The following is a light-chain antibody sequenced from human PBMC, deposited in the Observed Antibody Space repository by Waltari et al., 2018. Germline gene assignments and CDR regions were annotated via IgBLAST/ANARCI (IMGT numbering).Light chain of an antibody. CDR3: QQRRNWPLT. Sequence: EIVLPQSPATLSLSPGERATLSCRSSQSVTMYLAWYQQRPGQAPRLLIYDTSNRATDIPARFSGSGSETDFSLTISSLEPEDFAVYYCQQRRNWPLTFGGGTKVEIK. J-gene: IGKJ4*01. V-gene: IGKV3-11*01. CDR1: QSVTMY. CDR2: DTS.